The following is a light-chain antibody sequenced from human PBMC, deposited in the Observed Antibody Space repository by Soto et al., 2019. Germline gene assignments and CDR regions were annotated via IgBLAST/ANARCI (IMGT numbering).Light chain of an antibody. CDR1: RNINNL. Sequence: DIQMTQSPSTLSASVGDRVAITCRASRNINNLLAWYQQKPGKAPKLLIYKASSLESGVPSRFSGSGSGTEFTLTIRSLQPDDFATYYCQRYYSFPLTFGGGTKVEIK. CDR2: KAS. J-gene: IGKJ4*01. CDR3: QRYYSFPLT. V-gene: IGKV1-5*03.